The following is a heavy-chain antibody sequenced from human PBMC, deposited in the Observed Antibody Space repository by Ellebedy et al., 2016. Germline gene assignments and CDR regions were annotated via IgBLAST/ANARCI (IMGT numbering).Heavy chain of an antibody. CDR2: IYYSGST. D-gene: IGHD4-17*01. Sequence: SETLSLTXTVSGGSISSYYWSWIRQPPGKGLEWIGYIYYSGSTNYNPSLKSRVTISVDTSKNQFSLKLSSVTAADTAVYYCAREHVGGNDYGDSYPGQHWGQGTLVTVSS. CDR1: GGSISSYY. J-gene: IGHJ1*01. V-gene: IGHV4-59*12. CDR3: AREHVGGNDYGDSYPGQH.